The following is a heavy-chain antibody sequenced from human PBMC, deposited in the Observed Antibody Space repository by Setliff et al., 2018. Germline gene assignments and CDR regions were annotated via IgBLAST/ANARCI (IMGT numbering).Heavy chain of an antibody. CDR3: VKDTGNGGNTGLDY. CDR2: ISWDGTRT. CDR1: GFTFDDYA. Sequence: GSLRLSCPTSGFTFDDYAMHWVRQAPGKGLEWVSLISWDGTRTNYVDSLKGRVTISRDNSKNSLFLQMNSLRVEDTALYYCVKDTGNGGNTGLDYWGQGTLVTVSS. V-gene: IGHV3-43D*04. J-gene: IGHJ4*02. D-gene: IGHD2-15*01.